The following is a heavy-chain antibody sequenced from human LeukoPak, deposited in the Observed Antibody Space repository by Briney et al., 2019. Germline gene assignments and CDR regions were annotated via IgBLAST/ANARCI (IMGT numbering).Heavy chain of an antibody. CDR2: IYHSGST. D-gene: IGHD2-15*01. V-gene: IGHV4-30-2*01. Sequence: SETLSLTCAVSGGSINSGGYSWSWIRQPPGKGLEWIGYIYHSGSTYYNPSLKSRVTISVDRSKNQFSLKLSSVTAADTAVYYCARDPGYCSGGSCNYYYGMDVWGKGTTVTVSS. J-gene: IGHJ6*04. CDR3: ARDPGYCSGGSCNYYYGMDV. CDR1: GGSINSGGYS.